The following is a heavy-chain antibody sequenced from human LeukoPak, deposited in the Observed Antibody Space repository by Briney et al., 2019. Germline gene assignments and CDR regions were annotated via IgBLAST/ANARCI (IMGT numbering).Heavy chain of an antibody. J-gene: IGHJ4*02. D-gene: IGHD3-10*01. Sequence: PGGSLRLSCAASGFTFSSSSVNWVRQAPGKGLEWVSYITSSSSTIYYADSVKGRFTISRDNAKNSLYLQMNSLRAEDTAVYYCARAVAVRGVITTPQIDYWGQGTLVTVSP. CDR3: ARAVAVRGVITTPQIDY. CDR1: GFTFSSSS. CDR2: ITSSSSTI. V-gene: IGHV3-48*04.